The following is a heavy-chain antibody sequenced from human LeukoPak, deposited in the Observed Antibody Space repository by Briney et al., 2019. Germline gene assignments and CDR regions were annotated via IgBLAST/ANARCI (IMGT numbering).Heavy chain of an antibody. CDR1: GFTFSSYG. CDR2: ISYDGSNK. Sequence: PGRSLRLSCAASGFTFSSYGMHWVRQAPGKGLEWVAVISYDGSNKYYADSVKGRFTISRDNSKNTLYLQMNSLRAEDTAVYYCAKDRSGYEWWGYFDYWGQGTLVTVSS. CDR3: AKDRSGYEWWGYFDY. D-gene: IGHD5-12*01. V-gene: IGHV3-30*18. J-gene: IGHJ4*02.